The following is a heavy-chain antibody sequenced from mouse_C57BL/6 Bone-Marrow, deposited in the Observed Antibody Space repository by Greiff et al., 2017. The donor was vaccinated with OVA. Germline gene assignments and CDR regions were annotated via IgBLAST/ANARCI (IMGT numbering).Heavy chain of an antibody. CDR2: IHPNSGST. CDR1: GYTFTSYW. D-gene: IGHD1-1*01. J-gene: IGHJ2*01. V-gene: IGHV1-64*01. Sequence: QVQLQQPGAELVKPGASVKLSCKASGYTFTSYWMHWVKQRPGQGLEWIGMIHPNSGSTNYNEKFQSKATLTVDKSSSTAYMQLSRLTAEDSAVYYCAISWGGPFDYWGKGTTLTVSS. CDR3: AISWGGPFDY.